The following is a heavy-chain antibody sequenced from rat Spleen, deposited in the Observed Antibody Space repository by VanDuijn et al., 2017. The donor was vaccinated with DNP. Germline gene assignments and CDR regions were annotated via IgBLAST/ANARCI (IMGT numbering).Heavy chain of an antibody. CDR3: ARGDTFYGYNYVGFDY. CDR2: ISYDGSST. V-gene: IGHV5-29*01. D-gene: IGHD1-9*01. CDR1: RFTFRNHD. J-gene: IGHJ2*01. Sequence: EVQLVESGGGLVQPGRSLNLSCAASRFTFRNHDMAWVRLAPTKGLEWVATISYDGSSTYYRDSVKGRFTISRDNAKNTLYLQMDSLRSEDTATYYCARGDTFYGYNYVGFDYWGQGVMVTVSS.